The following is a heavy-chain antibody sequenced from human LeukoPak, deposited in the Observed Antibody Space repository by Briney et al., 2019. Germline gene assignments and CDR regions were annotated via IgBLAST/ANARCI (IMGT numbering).Heavy chain of an antibody. CDR2: IRYDGSNK. J-gene: IGHJ4*02. CDR1: GFTFSSYG. CDR3: AKDVGPADYFDY. V-gene: IGHV3-30*02. D-gene: IGHD2-2*01. Sequence: GGSLRLSCAASGFTFSSYGMHWVRQAPDKGLEWVAFIRYDGSNKYYADSVKGRFTISRDNSKNTLYLQMNSLRAEDTAVYYCAKDVGPADYFDYWGQGTLVTVSS.